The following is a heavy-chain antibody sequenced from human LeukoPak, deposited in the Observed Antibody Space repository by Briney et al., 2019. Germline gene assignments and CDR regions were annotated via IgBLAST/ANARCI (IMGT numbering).Heavy chain of an antibody. V-gene: IGHV5-51*01. CDR3: ARQDGNSKYYFDY. J-gene: IGHJ4*02. CDR2: IYPGDSDT. CDR1: GYSFTYYW. D-gene: IGHD1-1*01. Sequence: EESLKISCKGSGYSFTYYWIGWVRQMPGKGLEWMGIIYPGDSDTRYRPSFQGQVTISVDKSISTAYLQWGSLKASDTAVYYCARQDGNSKYYFDYWGQGTLVTVSS.